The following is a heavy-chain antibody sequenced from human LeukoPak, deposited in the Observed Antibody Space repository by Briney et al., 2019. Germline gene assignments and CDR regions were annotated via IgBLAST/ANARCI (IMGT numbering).Heavy chain of an antibody. V-gene: IGHV4-39*07. CDR3: ARALVVVVAATRLNWFDP. D-gene: IGHD2-15*01. J-gene: IGHJ5*02. CDR1: GGSISSSGYY. CDR2: INHSGST. Sequence: PSETLSLTCTVSGGSISSSGYYWSWIRQPPGKGLEWIGEINHSGSTNYNPSLKSRVTISVDTSKNQFSLKLSSVTAADTAVYYCARALVVVVAATRLNWFDPWGQGTLVTVSS.